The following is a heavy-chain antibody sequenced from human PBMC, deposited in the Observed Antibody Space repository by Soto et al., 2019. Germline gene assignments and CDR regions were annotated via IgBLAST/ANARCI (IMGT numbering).Heavy chain of an antibody. J-gene: IGHJ6*02. V-gene: IGHV3-30*18. Sequence: QVQLVESGGGVVQPGRSLRLSCAASGFTFSSYGMHWVRQAPGKGLEWVAVISHDGSNKYFADSVKGRFTISRDNSQNTLDLQINSMRAEDTAVYYCAKHLRAVAGYLHGMDVWGQGTTVTVSS. D-gene: IGHD6-19*01. CDR1: GFTFSSYG. CDR3: AKHLRAVAGYLHGMDV. CDR2: ISHDGSNK.